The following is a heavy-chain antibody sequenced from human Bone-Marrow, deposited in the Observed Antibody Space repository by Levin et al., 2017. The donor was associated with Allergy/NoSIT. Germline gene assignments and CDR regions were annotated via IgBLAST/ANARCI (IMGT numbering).Heavy chain of an antibody. Sequence: GASVKVSCKASGGTFSSYTISWVRQAPGQGLEWMGRIIPILGIANYAQKFQGRVTITADKSTSTAYMELSSLRSEDTAVYYCARDIAVEHFDYWGQGTLVTVSS. J-gene: IGHJ4*02. CDR2: IIPILGIA. D-gene: IGHD6-19*01. CDR3: ARDIAVEHFDY. CDR1: GGTFSSYT. V-gene: IGHV1-69*04.